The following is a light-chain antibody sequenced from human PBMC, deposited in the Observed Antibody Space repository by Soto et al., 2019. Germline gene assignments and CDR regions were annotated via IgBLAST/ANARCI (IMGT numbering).Light chain of an antibody. CDR3: QQRSNWPPVT. Sequence: ELLLTQSPATECQSPVESHTLACRASQSGSGYLAWYQQTPGQAPRLLIYDASKRATGIPARFSGSGSGTDFTLTISSLEPEDLAVYHCQQRSNWPPVTFGKGTKV. CDR1: QSGSGY. J-gene: IGKJ1*01. CDR2: DAS. V-gene: IGKV3-11*01.